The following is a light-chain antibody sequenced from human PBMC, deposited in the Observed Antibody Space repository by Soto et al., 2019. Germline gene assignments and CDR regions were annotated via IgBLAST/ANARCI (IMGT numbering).Light chain of an antibody. CDR1: SSDAGSYNL. CDR2: EGS. V-gene: IGLV2-23*03. CDR3: CSYSGSSTFVV. J-gene: IGLJ2*01. Sequence: QSALTQPASVSGSPGQSITISCTGTSSDAGSYNLVSWYQQHPGKAPKLMIYEGSKRPSGVSNRFSGSKSGNTASLTISGLQAEDEADDSCCSYSGSSTFVVFGGGTQLTVL.